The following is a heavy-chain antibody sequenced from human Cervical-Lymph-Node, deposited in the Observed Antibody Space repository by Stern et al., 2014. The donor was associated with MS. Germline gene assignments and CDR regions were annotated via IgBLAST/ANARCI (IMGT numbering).Heavy chain of an antibody. V-gene: IGHV7-4-1*02. CDR1: GYTFTKYL. CDR2: INSNTGAP. J-gene: IGHJ5*02. CDR3: ARDMSDFWSDYGHNWFDP. D-gene: IGHD3-3*01. Sequence: QVQLVQSGSELKKPGASVTVSCKASGYTFTKYLIHWVRQAPGQGLEWMGWINSNTGAPMYARDFAGRFVLSLDTSVTTAYLQISRLKTEDTAVYYCARDMSDFWSDYGHNWFDPWGQGTLVTVSS.